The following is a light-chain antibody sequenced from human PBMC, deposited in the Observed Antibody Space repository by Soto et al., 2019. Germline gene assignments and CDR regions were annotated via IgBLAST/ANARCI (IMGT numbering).Light chain of an antibody. CDR1: QTMSAW. Sequence: NRVTNTCWASQTMSAWMAWDQQKPGKAPKLLVYDACTLQGGVASRFSGSGSGTEFTLIISGLQPDDSATYYCQQYTNTNRPWMFGQGTKVDI. J-gene: IGKJ1*01. V-gene: IGKV1-5*01. CDR3: QQYTNTNRPWM. CDR2: DAC.